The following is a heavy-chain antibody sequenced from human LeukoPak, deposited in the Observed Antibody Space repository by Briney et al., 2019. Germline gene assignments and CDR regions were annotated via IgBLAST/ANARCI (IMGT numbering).Heavy chain of an antibody. CDR3: AKGGGPIDY. V-gene: IGHV3-9*01. J-gene: IGHJ4*02. CDR2: ISWNSGSI. CDR1: GFTFDDYA. Sequence: GGFLRLSCAASGFTFDDYAMHWVRQAPGKGLEWVSGISWNSGSIGYADSVKGRFTISRDNAKNSLYLQMNSLRAEDTALYYCAKGGGPIDYWGQGTLVTVSS.